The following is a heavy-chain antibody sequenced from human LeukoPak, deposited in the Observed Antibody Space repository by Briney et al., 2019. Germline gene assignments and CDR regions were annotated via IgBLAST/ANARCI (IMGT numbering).Heavy chain of an antibody. Sequence: PSETLSLTCTVSGGSISSYYWSWIRQPPGKGLEWIGYIYYSGSTNYNPSLKSRVTISVDTSKNQFSLKLSSVTAADTAVYYCARDPAYYYGMDAWGQGTTVTVPS. D-gene: IGHD2-2*01. J-gene: IGHJ6*02. V-gene: IGHV4-59*01. CDR3: ARDPAYYYGMDA. CDR2: IYYSGST. CDR1: GGSISSYY.